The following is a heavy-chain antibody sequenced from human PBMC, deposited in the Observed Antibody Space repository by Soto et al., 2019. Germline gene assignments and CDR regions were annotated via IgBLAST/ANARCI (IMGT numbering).Heavy chain of an antibody. J-gene: IGHJ4*02. V-gene: IGHV4-59*01. Sequence: PSETLSLTCTVSGGSISSYYWSWIRQPPGKGLEWIGYIYYSGSTNYNPSLKSRVTISVDTSKNQFSLKLSSVTAADTAVYYCARTYYDFWSGIDYWGQGTLVTVSS. D-gene: IGHD3-3*01. CDR3: ARTYYDFWSGIDY. CDR2: IYYSGST. CDR1: GGSISSYY.